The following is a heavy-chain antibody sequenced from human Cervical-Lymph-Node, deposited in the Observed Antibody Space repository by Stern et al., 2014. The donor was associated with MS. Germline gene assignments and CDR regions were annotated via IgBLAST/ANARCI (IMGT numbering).Heavy chain of an antibody. CDR3: ARDHPPAAGTSTFVDY. CDR1: GYTFTSYY. V-gene: IGHV1-46*01. J-gene: IGHJ4*02. Sequence: VQLVQSGAEVKKPGASVKVSCKASGYTFTSYYMHWVRQAPGQGLEWMGIINRSGGSARYAQKFQGRVTMTRDTSTSTVYMELSSLRSEDTAVYYCARDHPPAAGTSTFVDYWGQGTLVTVSS. CDR2: INRSGGSA. D-gene: IGHD6-13*01.